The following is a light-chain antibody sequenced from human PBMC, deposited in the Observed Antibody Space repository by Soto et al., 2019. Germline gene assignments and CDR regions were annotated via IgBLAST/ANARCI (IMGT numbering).Light chain of an antibody. Sequence: EIVLTQSPGTLSLSPGERATLSCRASQSVSSTYLAWYQHKPGQAPRLLIYGASSRATGIPDRFSGSGSGTDFTLTISRLEPEDFAVYYCQQYNNWPPVTFGQGTKVDIK. J-gene: IGKJ1*01. V-gene: IGKV3-20*01. CDR3: QQYNNWPPVT. CDR2: GAS. CDR1: QSVSSTY.